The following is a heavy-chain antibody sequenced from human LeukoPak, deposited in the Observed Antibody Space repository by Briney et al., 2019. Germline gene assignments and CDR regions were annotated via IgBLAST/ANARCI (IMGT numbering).Heavy chain of an antibody. CDR2: ISSSSSYT. D-gene: IGHD2-2*01. CDR3: ARDGIVVPAAIDY. J-gene: IGHJ4*02. Sequence: PGGSLRLSSAASGFTFSDYYMSWIRQAPGKGLEWVSYISSSSSYTNYAGSVKGRFTISRDNAKNSLYLQMNSLRAEDTAVYYCARDGIVVPAAIDYWGQGTLVTVSS. CDR1: GFTFSDYY. V-gene: IGHV3-11*06.